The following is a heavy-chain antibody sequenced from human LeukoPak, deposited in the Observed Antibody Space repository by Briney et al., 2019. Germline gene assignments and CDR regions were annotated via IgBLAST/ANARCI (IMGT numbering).Heavy chain of an antibody. CDR3: ARDSSQWLADY. CDR2: IWYDGSNK. Sequence: PGGSLRLSCAASGFSFSDYDMHWVRQAPGKGLEWVAVIWYDGSNKNYADSVKGRFTVSRDNSKNTLYLQMNSLRAEDTAVYYCARDSSQWLADYWGQGTLVTVSS. V-gene: IGHV3-33*01. J-gene: IGHJ4*02. D-gene: IGHD6-19*01. CDR1: GFSFSDYD.